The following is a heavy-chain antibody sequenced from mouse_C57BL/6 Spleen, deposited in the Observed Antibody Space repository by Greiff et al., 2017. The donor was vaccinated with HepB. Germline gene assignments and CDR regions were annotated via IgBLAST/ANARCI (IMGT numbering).Heavy chain of an antibody. J-gene: IGHJ4*01. D-gene: IGHD2-4*01. CDR1: GYTFTSYW. V-gene: IGHV1-52*01. CDR2: IDPSDSET. Sequence: VQLQQPGAELVRPGSSVKLSCKASGYTFTSYWMHWVKQRPIQGLEWIGNIDPSDSETHYNQKFKDKATLTVDKSSSTAYMQLSSLTSEDSAVYYCAREIYYDYDGNAMDYWGQGTSVTVSS. CDR3: AREIYYDYDGNAMDY.